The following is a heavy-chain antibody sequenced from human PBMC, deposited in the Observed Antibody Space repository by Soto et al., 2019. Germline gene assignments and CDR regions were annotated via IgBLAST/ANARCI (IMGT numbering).Heavy chain of an antibody. CDR2: IYYSGST. J-gene: IGHJ4*02. CDR3: ARYYGSGRALDY. D-gene: IGHD3-10*01. Sequence: KPSETLSLTCTVSGGSISSGGYYWSWIRQHPGKGLEWIGYIYYSGSTYYNPSLKSRVTISVDTSKNQFSLKLSSVTAADTAVYYCARYYGSGRALDYWGQGTLVTVSS. CDR1: GGSISSGGYY. V-gene: IGHV4-31*03.